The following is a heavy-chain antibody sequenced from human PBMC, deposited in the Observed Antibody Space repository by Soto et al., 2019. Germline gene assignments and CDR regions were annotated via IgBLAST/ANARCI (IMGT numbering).Heavy chain of an antibody. CDR1: GYTFTSYY. CDR2: INPSGGST. J-gene: IGHJ5*02. V-gene: IGHV1-46*01. D-gene: IGHD6-13*01. Sequence: GASVKVSCKASGYTFTSYYMHWVRQAPGQGLEWMGIINPSGGSTSYAQKFQGRVTMTRDTSTSTVYMELSSLGSEDTAVYYCARINGIAAAGTWGQGTPVTVSS. CDR3: ARINGIAAAGT.